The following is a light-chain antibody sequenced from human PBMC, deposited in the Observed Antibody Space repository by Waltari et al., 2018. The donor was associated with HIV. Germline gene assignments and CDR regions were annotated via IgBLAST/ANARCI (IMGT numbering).Light chain of an antibody. CDR3: QQYYGYPWT. CDR2: WAS. CDR1: QSVLSSSNNKNY. J-gene: IGKJ1*01. Sequence: DIVMTQSPDSLAVSLGERATINCKSSQSVLSSSNNKNYLVWYQQKPGQPPKLLIYWASTRESGVPDRFSGSGSGTDFTLTISSLQAEDVAVYYCQQYYGYPWTFGQGTKVEIK. V-gene: IGKV4-1*01.